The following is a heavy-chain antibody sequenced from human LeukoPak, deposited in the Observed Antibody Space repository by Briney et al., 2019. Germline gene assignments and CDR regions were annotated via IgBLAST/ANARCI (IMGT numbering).Heavy chain of an antibody. V-gene: IGHV3-53*01. CDR2: IYSGGTT. CDR3: ARDGGSFRRPFDY. J-gene: IGHJ4*02. Sequence: GGSLRLSCAAPGFTFSSYRMNWVRQAPGKGLEWVSIIYSGGTTYYADSVKGRFTVSRDHSKNTLYFQMNSLRAEDTATYYCARDGGSFRRPFDYWGQGTLVTVSS. CDR1: GFTFSSYR. D-gene: IGHD1-26*01.